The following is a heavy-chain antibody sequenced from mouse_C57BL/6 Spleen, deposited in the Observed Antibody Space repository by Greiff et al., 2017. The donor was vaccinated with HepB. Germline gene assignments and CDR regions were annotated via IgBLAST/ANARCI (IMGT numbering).Heavy chain of an antibody. J-gene: IGHJ4*01. CDR1: GFTFSDYG. CDR2: ISSGSSTI. Sequence: EVQGVESGGGLVKPGGSLKLSCAASGFTFSDYGMHWVRQAPEKGLEWVAYISSGSSTIYYADTVKGRFTISRENAKNTLFLQMTILRSEDTAMYYCARSLIYDGYPRAMDYWGQGTSVTVSS. CDR3: ARSLIYDGYPRAMDY. V-gene: IGHV5-17*01. D-gene: IGHD2-3*01.